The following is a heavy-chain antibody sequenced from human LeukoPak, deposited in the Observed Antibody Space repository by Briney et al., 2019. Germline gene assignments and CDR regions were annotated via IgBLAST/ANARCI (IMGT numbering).Heavy chain of an antibody. CDR3: AKDIAAGVTDAFDI. J-gene: IGHJ3*02. D-gene: IGHD4-23*01. CDR2: ISWNSGSI. Sequence: GRSLRLSCAASGFTFDDYAMHWVRQAPGKGLEWVSGISWNSGSIGYADSVKGRFTISRDNAKNSLYLQMNSLRAEGTALYYCAKDIAAGVTDAFDIWGQGTMVTVSS. V-gene: IGHV3-9*01. CDR1: GFTFDDYA.